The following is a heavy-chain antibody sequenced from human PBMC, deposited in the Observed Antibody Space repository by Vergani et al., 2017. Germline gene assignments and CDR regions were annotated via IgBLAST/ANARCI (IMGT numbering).Heavy chain of an antibody. D-gene: IGHD3-10*01. CDR3: ARQNHYGSAHVDF. CDR2: VYRNGNT. Sequence: QVDLQESGPGLVKSSETLSLNCAVSGYSVGSGYYWGWIRQPPGRGLEWIGCVYRNGNTYYTSFLRSRATISRDTSKNQFSLRLTSVTAADTADYYCARQNHYGSAHVDFWGRGVLVTVSA. V-gene: IGHV4-38-2*01. J-gene: IGHJ4*02. CDR1: GYSVGSGYY.